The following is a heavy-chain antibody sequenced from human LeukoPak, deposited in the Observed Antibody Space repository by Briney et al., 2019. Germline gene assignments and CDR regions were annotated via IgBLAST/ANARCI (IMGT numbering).Heavy chain of an antibody. CDR1: GDSVASNTAA. Sequence: SQTLSLTCGISGDSVASNTAAWNWIRQSASRGLEWLGRTYYRSKWYNNYAVSVKSRITINSDSSKNQVSLQLNSVSPEDTAMYYCARENSRGRFDYWGQGTLVTASP. V-gene: IGHV6-1*01. D-gene: IGHD6-19*01. CDR3: ARENSRGRFDY. CDR2: TYYRSKWYN. J-gene: IGHJ4*02.